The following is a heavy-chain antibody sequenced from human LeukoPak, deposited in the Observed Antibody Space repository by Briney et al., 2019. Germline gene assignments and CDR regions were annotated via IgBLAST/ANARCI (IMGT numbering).Heavy chain of an antibody. Sequence: SVKVSCKASGGTFSSYAISWVRQAPGQGLEWMGGIIPIFGTANYAQKFQGRVTITADKSTSTAYMELSSLRSEDTAVYYCASRRQLGRAFNYWGQGTLVTVSS. CDR2: IIPIFGTA. CDR3: ASRRQLGRAFNY. D-gene: IGHD6-6*01. V-gene: IGHV1-69*06. CDR1: GGTFSSYA. J-gene: IGHJ4*02.